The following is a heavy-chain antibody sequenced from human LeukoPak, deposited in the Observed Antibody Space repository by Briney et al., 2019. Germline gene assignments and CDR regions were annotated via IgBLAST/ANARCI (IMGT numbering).Heavy chain of an antibody. CDR2: IWCDGSNK. Sequence: GGSLRLSCAASGFTFSSYGMHWVRQAPGKGLEWVAVIWCDGSNKYYADSVKGRFTISRDNSKNTLYLQMNSLRAEDTAVYYCAKNSRKYGDYGAYDYWGQGTLVTVSS. D-gene: IGHD4-17*01. CDR1: GFTFSSYG. V-gene: IGHV3-33*06. CDR3: AKNSRKYGDYGAYDY. J-gene: IGHJ4*02.